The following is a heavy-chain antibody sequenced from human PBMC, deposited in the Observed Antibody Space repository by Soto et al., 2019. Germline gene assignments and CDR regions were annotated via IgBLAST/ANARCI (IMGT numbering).Heavy chain of an antibody. CDR2: IWHDGTNQ. CDR3: ARERGQTDS. J-gene: IGHJ4*02. Sequence: QVQLVESGGGVVQPGRSLRLSCAASGFTFSNYGMQWVRQAPGTGLEWVAVIWHDGTNQYYGDSVKGRFTISRDNSNNTLHLQWNSLRAEDTVVYYCARERGQTDSWGQGTMVTVSA. V-gene: IGHV3-33*01. CDR1: GFTFSNYG.